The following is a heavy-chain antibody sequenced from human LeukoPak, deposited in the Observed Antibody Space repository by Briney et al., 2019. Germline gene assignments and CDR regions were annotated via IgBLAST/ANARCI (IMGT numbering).Heavy chain of an antibody. V-gene: IGHV3-23*01. D-gene: IGHD3-10*01. CDR1: GFTFSSYA. CDR2: ISGSGGST. CDR3: AREKNVLLWFGEYRGHY. J-gene: IGHJ4*02. Sequence: PGGSLRLSCAASGFTFSSYAMSWVRQAPGRGLEWVSDISGSGGSTYYADSVKGRFTISRDNAKNSLYLQMNSLRAEDTAVYYCAREKNVLLWFGEYRGHYWGQGTLVTVSS.